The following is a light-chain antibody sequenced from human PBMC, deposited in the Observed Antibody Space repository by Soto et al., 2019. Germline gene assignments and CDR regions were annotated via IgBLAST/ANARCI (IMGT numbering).Light chain of an antibody. CDR3: AAGDDRLSGPLIV. CDR2: RNN. Sequence: QSVLTQPPSASGTPGQRVTISCSGSSSNIGSNYVYWYQQLPGTAPKLLIYRNNQRPSGVPDRFSGSKSGTSASLAISGLRSEYEADYYCAAGDDRLSGPLIVFGTGTKLTVL. J-gene: IGLJ1*01. V-gene: IGLV1-47*01. CDR1: SSNIGSNY.